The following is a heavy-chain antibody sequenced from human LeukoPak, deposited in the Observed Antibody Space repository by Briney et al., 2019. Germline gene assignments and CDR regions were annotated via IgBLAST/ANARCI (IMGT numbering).Heavy chain of an antibody. V-gene: IGHV3-21*01. Sequence: GGSLRLSCAASGFTLSTYSMNWVRQAPGKGLEWVSSISSSSSYIYYADSVKGRFTISRDNAKNSLYLQMNSLRAEDTALYYCARLRTTGTFDYWGQGTLVTVSS. CDR3: ARLRTTGTFDY. CDR1: GFTLSTYS. J-gene: IGHJ4*02. CDR2: ISSSSSYI. D-gene: IGHD1-1*01.